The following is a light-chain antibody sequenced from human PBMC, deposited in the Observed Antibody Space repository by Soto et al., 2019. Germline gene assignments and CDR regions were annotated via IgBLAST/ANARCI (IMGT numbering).Light chain of an antibody. CDR2: DVS. Sequence: DVPMTQSPSTLSASVGDSVTITCRASQSVAASLAWYQQKPGEAPKLLIYDVSNLETGVPSRFSGSGSGTEFSLTIRSLQPDDFATYYCQQYDYSRTFGQGTKVETK. CDR3: QQYDYSRT. J-gene: IGKJ1*01. V-gene: IGKV1-5*01. CDR1: QSVAAS.